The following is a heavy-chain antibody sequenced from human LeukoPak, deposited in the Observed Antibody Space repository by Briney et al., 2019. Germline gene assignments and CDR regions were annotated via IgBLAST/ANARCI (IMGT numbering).Heavy chain of an antibody. CDR3: ARGDRNIVVVVAATDAFDI. Sequence: SVKVSCKASGGTFSSYTFSWVRQAPGQGLEWMGGIIPSFGTTNFAQKFQGRVTITADEFTKTVYMELSSLRSEDTAVYYCARGDRNIVVVVAATDAFDIWGQGTMVTVSS. D-gene: IGHD2-15*01. V-gene: IGHV1-69*13. CDR2: IIPSFGTT. J-gene: IGHJ3*02. CDR1: GGTFSSYT.